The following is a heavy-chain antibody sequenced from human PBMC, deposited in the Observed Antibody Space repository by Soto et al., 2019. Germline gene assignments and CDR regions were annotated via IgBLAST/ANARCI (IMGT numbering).Heavy chain of an antibody. CDR1: GGSISSYY. CDR2: IYYRGSN. CDR3: ARVGLHLGELFVLNYYYYMDV. J-gene: IGHJ6*03. D-gene: IGHD3-16*01. Sequence: SETLSLTCTVSGGSISSYYWSWIRQPPGKGLEWIGYIYYRGSNNYNPSLKSRVTISVDTSKNQFSLKLSSVTSADTAVYYCARVGLHLGELFVLNYYYYMDVWGKGTTVTVS. V-gene: IGHV4-59*01.